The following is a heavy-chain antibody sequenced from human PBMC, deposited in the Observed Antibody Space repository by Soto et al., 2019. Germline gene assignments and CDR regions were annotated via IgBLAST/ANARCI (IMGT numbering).Heavy chain of an antibody. CDR2: ISYDGSNK. CDR3: ARVITMPLDY. Sequence: QVQLVESGGGVVQPGRSLRLSCAASGFTFSSYAMHWVRQAPGKGLEWVAVISYDGSNKYYADSVKGRFTISRDNSKNTLYLQMNSLRAEDTAVYYCARVITMPLDYWGQGTLVTVSS. D-gene: IGHD3-10*01. CDR1: GFTFSSYA. J-gene: IGHJ4*02. V-gene: IGHV3-30-3*01.